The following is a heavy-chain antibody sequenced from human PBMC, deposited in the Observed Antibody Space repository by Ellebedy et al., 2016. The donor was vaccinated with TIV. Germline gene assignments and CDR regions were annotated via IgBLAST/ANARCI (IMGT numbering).Heavy chain of an antibody. D-gene: IGHD2-15*01. J-gene: IGHJ4*02. CDR2: ISGSGGST. V-gene: IGHV3-23*01. CDR3: AKDHFSIELLN. Sequence: GGSLRLXCAASGFTFSSYAMSWVRQAPGKGLEWVSAISGSGGSTYYADSVKGRFTISRDNSKNTLYLQMNSLRAEDTAVYYCAKDHFSIELLNWGQGTLVTVSS. CDR1: GFTFSSYA.